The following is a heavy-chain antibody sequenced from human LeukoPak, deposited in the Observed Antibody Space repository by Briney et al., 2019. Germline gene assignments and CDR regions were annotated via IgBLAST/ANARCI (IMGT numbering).Heavy chain of an antibody. J-gene: IGHJ4*02. D-gene: IGHD3-10*01. V-gene: IGHV3-9*01. CDR3: AKDIGPYGSFFDY. CDR2: ITWNSYKI. CDR1: GFTFDGYA. Sequence: GGSLRLSCAASGFTFDGYAMHWVRQAPGKGLEWVSAITWNSYKINYADSVKGRFTISRDNAKNSLYLQMNSLRTEDTALYYCAKDIGPYGSFFDYWGQGTLVTVSS.